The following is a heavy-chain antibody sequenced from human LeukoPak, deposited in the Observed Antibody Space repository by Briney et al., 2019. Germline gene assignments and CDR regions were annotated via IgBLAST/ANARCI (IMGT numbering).Heavy chain of an antibody. J-gene: IGHJ4*02. V-gene: IGHV3-23*01. CDR1: AFTFSSHP. CDR3: ARISLAPSDNFDA. CDR2: ICSSIGCT. Sequence: GGSLRLSCAASAFTFSSHPMGWVRRAPGKGLEWVSSICSSIGCTYYADSVRGRFAISRDDSKNTLYLQMNSLRAEDTAVYYCARISLAPSDNFDAWGQGTLVTVSS. D-gene: IGHD1-1*01.